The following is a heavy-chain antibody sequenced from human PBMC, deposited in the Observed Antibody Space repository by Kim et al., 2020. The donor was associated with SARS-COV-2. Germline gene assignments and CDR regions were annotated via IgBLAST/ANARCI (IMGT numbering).Heavy chain of an antibody. CDR1: GFTFSSYG. Sequence: GGSLRLSCAASGFTFSSYGMHWVRQAPGKGLEWVAVISYDGSNKYYADSVKGRFTISRDNSKNTLYLQMNSLRAEDTAVYYCAKGYDSSGWYESDYWGQGTLVTVSS. D-gene: IGHD6-19*01. J-gene: IGHJ4*02. CDR3: AKGYDSSGWYESDY. CDR2: ISYDGSNK. V-gene: IGHV3-30*18.